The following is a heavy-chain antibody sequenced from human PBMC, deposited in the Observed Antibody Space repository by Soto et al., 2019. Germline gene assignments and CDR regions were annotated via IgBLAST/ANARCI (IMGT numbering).Heavy chain of an antibody. Sequence: SETLSLTCAVSGDSISSIYYWAWIRQPPGKILEWIGSIYHSGTTYYNPSLKSRVTISVDTSKNQFSLKLSSVTAADSAVYYCARVPGAFDYWGQGTLVTVS. J-gene: IGHJ4*02. CDR2: IYHSGTT. CDR1: GDSISSIYY. V-gene: IGHV4-38-2*01. CDR3: ARVPGAFDY.